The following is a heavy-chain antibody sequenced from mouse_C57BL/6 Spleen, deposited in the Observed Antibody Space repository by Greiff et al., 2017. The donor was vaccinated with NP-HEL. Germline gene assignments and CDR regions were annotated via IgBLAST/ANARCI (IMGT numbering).Heavy chain of an antibody. CDR3: ARLCNYDAMDY. Sequence: QVQLKQSGAELMKPGASVKLSCKATGYTFTGYWIEWVKHRPGHGLEWIGEILPGSGSTTYNEKFKGKATFTADTSTNAAYIQISILTNEDSAIYCCARLCNYDAMDYWGQGTSVTVSS. J-gene: IGHJ4*01. V-gene: IGHV1-9*01. CDR1: GYTFTGYW. CDR2: ILPGSGST.